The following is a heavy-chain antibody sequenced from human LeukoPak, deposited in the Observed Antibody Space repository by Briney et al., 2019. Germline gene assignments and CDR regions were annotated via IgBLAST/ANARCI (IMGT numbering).Heavy chain of an antibody. CDR3: AKDIYGGNWPNDY. CDR1: GFTFSNYG. CDR2: ISYDGSNK. Sequence: GGSLRLSCAASGFTFSNYGMHWVRQAPGKGLEWVAVISYDGSNKFYADSVKGRFTISRDKSKNTLYLQMNSLRAEDTAVYYCAKDIYGGNWPNDYWGQGTLVTVSS. J-gene: IGHJ4*02. D-gene: IGHD4-23*01. V-gene: IGHV3-30*18.